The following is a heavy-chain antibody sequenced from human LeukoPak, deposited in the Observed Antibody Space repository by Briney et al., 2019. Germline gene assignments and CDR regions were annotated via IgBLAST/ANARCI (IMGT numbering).Heavy chain of an antibody. CDR3: AREVYGSEFFDY. D-gene: IGHD3-10*01. CDR1: GYTFTSYY. Sequence: SSVTVSYTASGYTFTSYYMHWVRQAPVQGLEWMGIINPSGGSTSYAQKFQGRVTMTRDTSTSTVYMELSSLRSEDTAVYYCAREVYGSEFFDYWGQGTLVTVSS. CDR2: INPSGGST. V-gene: IGHV1-46*01. J-gene: IGHJ4*02.